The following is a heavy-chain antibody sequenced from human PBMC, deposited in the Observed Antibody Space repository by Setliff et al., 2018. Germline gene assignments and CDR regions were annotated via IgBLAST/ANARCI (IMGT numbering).Heavy chain of an antibody. V-gene: IGHV4-39*01. Sequence: TSETLSLTCTVSGDSITRGTYYWGWIRQPPGRGLEWIGRIQYRGTTYSNASLASRLPISVDTAKNQFTLKLTSVTAADTAVYSCARTGTYRYFDYWGQGTRVTVSS. D-gene: IGHD1-1*01. CDR1: GDSITRGTYY. J-gene: IGHJ4*02. CDR3: ARTGTYRYFDY. CDR2: IQYRGTT.